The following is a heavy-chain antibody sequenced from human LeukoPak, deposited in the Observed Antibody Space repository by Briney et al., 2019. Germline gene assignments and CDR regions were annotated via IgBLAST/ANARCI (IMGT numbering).Heavy chain of an antibody. Sequence: TGGSLRLSCVASGFTFSNYAMSWVRQAPGKGLEWVSVISGSGDTTYSADSVKGRFTISRDNSKNTLYYQLDGLTAEDTAVYYCAKDRASATYEYFQYWGQGTQVTVSS. CDR1: GFTFSNYA. CDR2: ISGSGDTT. J-gene: IGHJ1*01. D-gene: IGHD3-10*01. V-gene: IGHV3-23*01. CDR3: AKDRASATYEYFQY.